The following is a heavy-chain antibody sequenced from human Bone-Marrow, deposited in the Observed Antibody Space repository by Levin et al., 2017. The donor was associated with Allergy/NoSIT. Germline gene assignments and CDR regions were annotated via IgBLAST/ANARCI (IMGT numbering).Heavy chain of an antibody. CDR1: GFTFSSYG. Sequence: GGSLRLSCAASGFTFSSYGMHWVRQAPGKGLEWVAVISYDGSNKYYADSVKGRFTISRDNSKNTLYLQMNSLRAEDTAVYYCAKDDSMDTAYRYFDYWGQGTLVTVSS. J-gene: IGHJ4*02. CDR2: ISYDGSNK. D-gene: IGHD5-18*01. CDR3: AKDDSMDTAYRYFDY. V-gene: IGHV3-30*18.